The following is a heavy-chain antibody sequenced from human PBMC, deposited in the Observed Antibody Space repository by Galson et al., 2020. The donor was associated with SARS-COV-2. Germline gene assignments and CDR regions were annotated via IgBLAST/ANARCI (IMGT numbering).Heavy chain of an antibody. CDR3: ARDHYYDSSGYYRRGSPDAFDI. Sequence: SETLSLTCAVYGGSFSGYYWSWIRQPPGKGLEWIGEINHSGSTNYNPSLKSRVTISVDTSKNQFSLKLSSVTAADTAVYYCARDHYYDSSGYYRRGSPDAFDIWGQGTMVTVSS. D-gene: IGHD3-22*01. V-gene: IGHV4-34*01. CDR1: GGSFSGYY. CDR2: INHSGST. J-gene: IGHJ3*02.